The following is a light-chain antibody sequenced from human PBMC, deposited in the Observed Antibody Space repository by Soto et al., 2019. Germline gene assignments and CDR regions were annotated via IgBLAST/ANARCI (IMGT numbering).Light chain of an antibody. J-gene: IGKJ1*01. V-gene: IGKV3-20*01. CDR3: QSSGGSRT. Sequence: EIVLTQSPGTLSLSTRESATLSCRASQTISSTYLAWYQQKPGQAPRLLIYGASNRATGIPDRFSGGGSGTDFTLTISRLEPEDIAVYYCQSSGGSRTFAQGSKVDIK. CDR2: GAS. CDR1: QTISSTY.